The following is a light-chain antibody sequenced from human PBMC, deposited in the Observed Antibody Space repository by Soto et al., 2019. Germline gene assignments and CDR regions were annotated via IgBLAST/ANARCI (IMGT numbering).Light chain of an antibody. CDR3: QQYNNWPRT. V-gene: IGKV3-15*01. CDR1: QSVSSD. Sequence: EIVMTQSPATLSVSPGERVTLSCRASQSVSSDLAWYHQKPGQAPRLLIYGVSTRATGIPARFSGSGSGTEFTLTINSLQSEDFAVYYCQQYNNWPRTFGQGIKVEIK. J-gene: IGKJ1*01. CDR2: GVS.